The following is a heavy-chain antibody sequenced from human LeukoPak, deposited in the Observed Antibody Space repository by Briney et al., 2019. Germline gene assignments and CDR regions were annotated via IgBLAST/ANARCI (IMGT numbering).Heavy chain of an antibody. Sequence: GGSLRLSCVVSGITFSDYWMHWVRQAPGKGLVWVSRINRDQTNTSYADSVKGRFTISRDNAKNTLYLQMNSPKAEDTGVYYCARGVVILDNWGQGTLVTVSS. J-gene: IGHJ4*02. CDR1: GITFSDYW. V-gene: IGHV3-74*01. D-gene: IGHD3-3*01. CDR3: ARGVVILDN. CDR2: INRDQTNT.